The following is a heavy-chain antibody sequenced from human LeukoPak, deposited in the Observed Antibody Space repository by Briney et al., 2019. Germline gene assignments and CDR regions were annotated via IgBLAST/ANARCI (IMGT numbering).Heavy chain of an antibody. CDR1: GFTFSSYW. D-gene: IGHD4-17*01. CDR2: INSDGSDT. J-gene: IGHJ4*02. Sequence: GGSLRLSCIASGFTFSSYWMHWVRHAPGKGLVWVSRINSDGSDTSYADSVKGRFTISRDNAKKTLYLQMHSLRAEDTAVYYCARQGDYEVFDYWGQGTLVTVSS. V-gene: IGHV3-74*01. CDR3: ARQGDYEVFDY.